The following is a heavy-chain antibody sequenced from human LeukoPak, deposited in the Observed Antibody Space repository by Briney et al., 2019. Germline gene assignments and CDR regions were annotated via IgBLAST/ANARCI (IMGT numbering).Heavy chain of an antibody. Sequence: GGSLRLSCAASGFTFSSYAMSWVRQAPGKGLEWVSAISGGGGSTYYADSVKGRFTISRDNSKNTLYLQMNSLRAEDTAVYYCAKEGAYDILTGRYDAFDIWGQGTMVAVSS. CDR1: GFTFSSYA. CDR3: AKEGAYDILTGRYDAFDI. D-gene: IGHD3-9*01. V-gene: IGHV3-23*01. J-gene: IGHJ3*02. CDR2: ISGGGGST.